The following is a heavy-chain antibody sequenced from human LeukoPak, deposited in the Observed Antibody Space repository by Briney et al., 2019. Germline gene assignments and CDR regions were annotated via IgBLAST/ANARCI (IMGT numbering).Heavy chain of an antibody. CDR2: ISSSGSTI. CDR3: ARYSSGYSWYFDY. D-gene: IGHD3-22*01. V-gene: IGHV3-48*03. J-gene: IGHJ4*02. Sequence: PGGSLRLSCAASGFTFSSYEMNWVRQAPGKGLEWVSYISSSGSTIYYADSVKGRFTISRDNAKNSLYLQMNSLRAEDTAVYYCARYSSGYSWYFDYWGQGTLVTVSS. CDR1: GFTFSSYE.